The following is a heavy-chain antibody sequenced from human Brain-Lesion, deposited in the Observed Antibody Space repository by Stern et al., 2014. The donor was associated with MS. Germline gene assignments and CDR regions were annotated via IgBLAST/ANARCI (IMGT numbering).Heavy chain of an antibody. D-gene: IGHD6-13*01. J-gene: IGHJ4*02. CDR2: IKKDGSEK. V-gene: IGHV3-7*01. Sequence: EDQLVESGGGLVQPGGSLRLSCAASEFTFSSYWMNWVRQAPGKGLEWVASIKKDGSEKHYVDSVKGRFTISRDNAKKSLYLQMNSLRAEDTAVYYCARGATSSWFVGVSDYWGQGTLVTVSS. CDR3: ARGATSSWFVGVSDY. CDR1: EFTFSSYW.